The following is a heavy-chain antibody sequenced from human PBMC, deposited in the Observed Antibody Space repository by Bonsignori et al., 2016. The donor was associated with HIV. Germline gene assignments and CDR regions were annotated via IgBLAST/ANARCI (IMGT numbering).Heavy chain of an antibody. CDR1: GFTFDDYA. D-gene: IGHD3-10*01. J-gene: IGHJ4*02. Sequence: SLKISCAASGFTFDDYAMHWVRQASGKGLEWVSGISWNSGNIGYADSVKGRFTISRDNAKNSLYLQMNSLRAEDTALYYCTKGFYGSGSYRTPFDYWGQGTLVTVSS. V-gene: IGHV3-9*01. CDR3: TKGFYGSGSYRTPFDY. CDR2: ISWNSGNI.